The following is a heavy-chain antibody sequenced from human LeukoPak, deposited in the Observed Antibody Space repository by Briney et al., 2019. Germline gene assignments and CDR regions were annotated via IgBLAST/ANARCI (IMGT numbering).Heavy chain of an antibody. V-gene: IGHV1-18*01. CDR2: ISAYNGNT. CDR3: ARVPYMSSWSSAEYFQH. D-gene: IGHD6-13*01. J-gene: IGHJ1*01. Sequence: VASVKVSCKASGYTFTSYGISWVRQAPGQGLERMGWISAYNGNTNYAQKLQGRVTMTTDTSTSTAYMELRSLRSDDTAVYYCARVPYMSSWSSAEYFQHWGQGTLVTVSS. CDR1: GYTFTSYG.